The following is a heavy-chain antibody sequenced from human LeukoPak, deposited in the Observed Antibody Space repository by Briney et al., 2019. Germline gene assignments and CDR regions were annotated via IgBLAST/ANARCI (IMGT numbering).Heavy chain of an antibody. D-gene: IGHD2-21*01. V-gene: IGHV1-18*01. Sequence: ASVKVSCKASGYTFTSYAITWLRQAPGQGPEWMGWLSTYNGDKNYAQKFQGRVTMTADTSTSTAYMELKNLESDDTAVYYCARGSGGGEPNDYWGQGTLVTVSS. J-gene: IGHJ4*02. CDR1: GYTFTSYA. CDR2: LSTYNGDK. CDR3: ARGSGGGEPNDY.